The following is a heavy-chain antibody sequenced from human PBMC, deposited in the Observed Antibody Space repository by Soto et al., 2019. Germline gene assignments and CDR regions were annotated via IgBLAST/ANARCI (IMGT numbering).Heavy chain of an antibody. CDR3: AIGAVVALYYYGMDV. Sequence: ASVKVSCKASGYTFTGYYMHWVRQAPGQGLEWMGWINPNSGGTNYAQKFQGRVTMTRDTSISTAYMELSRLRSDDTAVYYVAIGAVVALYYYGMDVVSQGTTVPVSS. CDR2: INPNSGGT. J-gene: IGHJ6*02. CDR1: GYTFTGYY. V-gene: IGHV1-2*02. D-gene: IGHD2-15*01.